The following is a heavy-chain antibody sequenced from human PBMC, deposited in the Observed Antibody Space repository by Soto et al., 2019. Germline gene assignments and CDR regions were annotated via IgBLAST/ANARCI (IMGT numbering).Heavy chain of an antibody. CDR3: ARAGGSGSYYNRRDNLFDP. D-gene: IGHD3-10*01. V-gene: IGHV4-34*01. CDR2: INHSGST. J-gene: IGHJ5*02. Sequence: SDTLSLTCAVYGRAFRGSYWSWLRQPSGTGLEWIGEINHSGSTNYNPSLKSRVTISVDTSKNQFSLKLSSVTAADTAVYYCARAGGSGSYYNRRDNLFDPWGQGTLVTVS. CDR1: GRAFRGSY.